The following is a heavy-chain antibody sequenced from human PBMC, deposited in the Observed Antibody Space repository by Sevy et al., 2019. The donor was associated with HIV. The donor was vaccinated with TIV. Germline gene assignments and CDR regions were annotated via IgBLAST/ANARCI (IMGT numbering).Heavy chain of an antibody. CDR1: GFIFSNYG. Sequence: GGSLRLSCAASGFIFSNYGMNWDRQAPGKGPEWVSSISSSGSYIYYGDSMKGRFTISRDNAKNSLFLQMNSLRAEDTAVYYCAREDYSNYYFYAMDVWGQGTTVTVSS. J-gene: IGHJ6*02. D-gene: IGHD4-4*01. V-gene: IGHV3-21*01. CDR2: ISSSGSYI. CDR3: AREDYSNYYFYAMDV.